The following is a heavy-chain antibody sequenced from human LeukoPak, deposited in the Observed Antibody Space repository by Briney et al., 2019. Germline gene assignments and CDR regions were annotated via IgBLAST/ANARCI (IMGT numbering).Heavy chain of an antibody. CDR1: EFSVGSNY. J-gene: IGHJ4*02. CDR2: IYSGGST. V-gene: IGHV3-66*01. CDR3: ARYSSGSYGDY. Sequence: PGGSLRLSCAASEFSVGSNYMTWVRQAPGKGLEWVSLIYSGGSTYYADSVKGRFTISRDNSKNTLYLQMNSLRAEDTAVYYCARYSSGSYGDYWGQGTLVTVSS. D-gene: IGHD1-26*01.